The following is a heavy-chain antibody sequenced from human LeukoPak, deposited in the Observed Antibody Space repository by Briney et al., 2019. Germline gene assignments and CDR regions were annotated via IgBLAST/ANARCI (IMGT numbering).Heavy chain of an antibody. V-gene: IGHV3-7*03. Sequence: PGGSLRLSCAGSGFTFSSYWMSWVRQAPGKGLEWVANINQDGSEKYYVDSVKGRFTISRDNAKNSLYLQMNSLRPEDTALYYCAKGRTFGYGPFDYWGQGTLVTVSS. J-gene: IGHJ4*02. CDR3: AKGRTFGYGPFDY. CDR1: GFTFSSYW. CDR2: INQDGSEK. D-gene: IGHD5-12*01.